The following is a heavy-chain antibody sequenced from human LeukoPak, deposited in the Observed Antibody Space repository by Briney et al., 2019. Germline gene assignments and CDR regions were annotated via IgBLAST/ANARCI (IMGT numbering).Heavy chain of an antibody. CDR1: GYTFTSYG. CDR3: ARDPTYYYDSSGHYPGDAFDI. CDR2: ISAYNGNT. D-gene: IGHD3-22*01. J-gene: IGHJ3*02. Sequence: ASGTVSCKASGYTFTSYGISWVRQAPAQGLDWMGWISAYNGNTNYAQKLQGRVTMTTDTSTSTAYMELRSLRSDDTAVYYCARDPTYYYDSSGHYPGDAFDIWGQGTMVTVSS. V-gene: IGHV1-18*01.